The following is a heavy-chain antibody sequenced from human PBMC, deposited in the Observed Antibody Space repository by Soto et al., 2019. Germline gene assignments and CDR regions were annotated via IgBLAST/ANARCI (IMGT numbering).Heavy chain of an antibody. V-gene: IGHV1-18*01. Sequence: QVQLVQSGAEVKKPGASVKVSCKASGYTFTNYGITSVRQAPGQGLEWMGWISAYNGNTKHAQKVQGRVTMTTDTSTSAAYMEPRSLRSDDTAVYYCAREPNYFDYWGQGTLVTVSS. CDR2: ISAYNGNT. CDR3: AREPNYFDY. J-gene: IGHJ4*02. CDR1: GYTFTNYG.